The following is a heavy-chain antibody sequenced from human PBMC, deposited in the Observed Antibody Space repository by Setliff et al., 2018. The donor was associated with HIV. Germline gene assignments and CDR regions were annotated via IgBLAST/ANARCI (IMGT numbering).Heavy chain of an antibody. J-gene: IGHJ4*02. CDR3: ARTPEELRYFDY. V-gene: IGHV4-39*01. D-gene: IGHD1-7*01. CDR1: GGSISSSSYY. Sequence: PSETLSLTCTVSGGSISSSSYYWGWIRQPPGKGLEWIGSIYYSGSTYYNPSLKSRVTISVDTPKNQFSLKLSSVTAADTAVYYCARTPEELRYFDYWGQGTLVTVSS. CDR2: IYYSGST.